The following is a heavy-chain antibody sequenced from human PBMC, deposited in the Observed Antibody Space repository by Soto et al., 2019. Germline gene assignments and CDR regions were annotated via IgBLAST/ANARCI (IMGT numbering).Heavy chain of an antibody. J-gene: IGHJ4*02. V-gene: IGHV3-30-3*01. Sequence: LRLSWAASGFTFRSYSMHWVRQSPRKGLEWVSVISYDGSNKYYADSVKGRFTISRDNSKNTLYLQMNSVRAEDTAVYSCARDRGAMIVVVITTDFDYWGKGPLVTVSS. D-gene: IGHD3-22*01. CDR2: ISYDGSNK. CDR3: ARDRGAMIVVVITTDFDY. CDR1: GFTFRSYS.